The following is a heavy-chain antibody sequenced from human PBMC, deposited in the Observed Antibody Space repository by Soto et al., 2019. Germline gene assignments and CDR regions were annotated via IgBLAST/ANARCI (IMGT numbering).Heavy chain of an antibody. V-gene: IGHV3-30-3*01. CDR3: APSRYGDYVVDY. CDR1: GFTFSSYA. CDR2: ISYDGSNK. D-gene: IGHD4-17*01. Sequence: QVQLVESGGGVVQPGRSLRLSCAASGFTFSSYAMHWVRQAPGKGLEWVAVISYDGSNKYYADSVKGRFTISRDNSKNTLYLQMNSLRAEDTAVYYCAPSRYGDYVVDYWGQGTLVTVSS. J-gene: IGHJ4*02.